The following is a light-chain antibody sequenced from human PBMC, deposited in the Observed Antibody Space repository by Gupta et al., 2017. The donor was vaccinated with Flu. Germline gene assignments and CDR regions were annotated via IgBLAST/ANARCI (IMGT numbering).Light chain of an antibody. CDR3: MQGPLWPRP. Sequence: SCRSIQSLVYTDGNTYLNWFHQRPGPYPRRLIYKVSNRDSGVPDRFSGSWSCPDFTLKVSRVEAADVGVYYCMQGPLWPRPFGHGHAVEIK. V-gene: IGKV2-30*01. J-gene: IGKJ1*01. CDR1: QSLVYTDGNTY. CDR2: KVS.